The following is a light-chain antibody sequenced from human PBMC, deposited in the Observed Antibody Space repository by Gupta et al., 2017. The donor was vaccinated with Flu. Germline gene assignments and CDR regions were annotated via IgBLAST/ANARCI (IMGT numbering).Light chain of an antibody. V-gene: IGKV4-1*01. Sequence: DLGMTQSPDSLAVSLGARATINCKSSQRGLYSSNNKNYLAWYQQKPGQPPKLLIYWASTRESGVPDRFSGSGSWTDFTLTISSLQAEDVAVYYCQQDYSTPWTFGQGTKVEIK. J-gene: IGKJ1*01. CDR3: QQDYSTPWT. CDR2: WAS. CDR1: QRGLYSSNNKNY.